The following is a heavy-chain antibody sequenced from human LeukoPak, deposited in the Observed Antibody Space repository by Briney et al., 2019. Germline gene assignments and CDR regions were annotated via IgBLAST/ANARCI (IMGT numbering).Heavy chain of an antibody. V-gene: IGHV1-8*01. CDR2: MNPNSGNT. J-gene: IGHJ4*02. Sequence: ASVKVSCKASGYTFTSYDINWVRQATGQGLEWMGWMNPNSGNTGYAQKFQGRVTMTRDTSMSTAYMELSRLKSDDTAVYYCSRDSGYCSGGSCWYFDFWGQGTLVTVSA. CDR3: SRDSGYCSGGSCWYFDF. D-gene: IGHD2-15*01. CDR1: GYTFTSYD.